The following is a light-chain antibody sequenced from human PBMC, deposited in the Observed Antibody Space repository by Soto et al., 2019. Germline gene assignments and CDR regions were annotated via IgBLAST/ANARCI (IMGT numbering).Light chain of an antibody. CDR1: QSVGTY. V-gene: IGKV3-11*01. J-gene: IGKJ3*01. CDR2: DAS. CDR3: QQRSNWPGT. Sequence: EIVLTQSPATLSLSPGERAILSCRASQSVGTYLAWYQQKPGQAPRLLIYDASNRATGIPAWFGGSGSGTDFTLTINSLEPEDFAVYYCQQRSNWPGTFGPGTKVDIK.